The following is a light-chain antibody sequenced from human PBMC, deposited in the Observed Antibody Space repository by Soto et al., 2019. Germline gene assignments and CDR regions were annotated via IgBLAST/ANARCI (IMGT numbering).Light chain of an antibody. Sequence: DIQMTQSPSSLSASIGDRITITCRASQPISTYLNWYQQKPGKDPSLLIYRASTLQSGVPSRFSGSGSATDFTLTISSLQPEDFATYYCQQTFITPPLTFGGGTKVEIK. CDR3: QQTFITPPLT. CDR2: RAS. CDR1: QPISTY. V-gene: IGKV1-39*01. J-gene: IGKJ4*01.